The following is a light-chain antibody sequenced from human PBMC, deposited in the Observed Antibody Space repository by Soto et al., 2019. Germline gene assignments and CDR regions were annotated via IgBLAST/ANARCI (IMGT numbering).Light chain of an antibody. Sequence: EIVLTQSPATLSLSPGERATLSCRASQTVSNFLGWYQQKPGQAPRLLIYDASSRATGIPARFSGSGSGTDFTLTISSLEPEDFAVYYCQHYGSALFTFGPGTKVDVK. V-gene: IGKV3-11*01. J-gene: IGKJ3*01. CDR1: QTVSNF. CDR3: QHYGSALFT. CDR2: DAS.